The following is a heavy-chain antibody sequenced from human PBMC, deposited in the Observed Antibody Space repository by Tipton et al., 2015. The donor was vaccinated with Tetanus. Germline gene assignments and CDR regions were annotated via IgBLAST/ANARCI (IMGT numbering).Heavy chain of an antibody. V-gene: IGHV4-31*03. CDR2: IYYSGST. CDR3: ARDQARGARGWNYFDY. Sequence: TLSLTCTVSGGSISSGGYYWSWIRQHPGKGLEWIGGIYYSGSTYYNPSLKSRVTISVDTPKNQFSLKLNSVTAADTAVYYCARDQARGARGWNYFDYWGQGTLVTVSS. CDR1: GGSISSGGYY. J-gene: IGHJ4*02. D-gene: IGHD1-26*01.